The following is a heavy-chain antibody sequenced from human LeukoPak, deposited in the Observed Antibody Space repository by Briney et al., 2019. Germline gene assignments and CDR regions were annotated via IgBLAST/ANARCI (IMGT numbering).Heavy chain of an antibody. CDR2: VNHSGRT. CDR3: ARGQFQRDY. J-gene: IGHJ4*02. Sequence: GSLSLTCAVYGGSFSGYFWSWIRQLPGKGLEWIGEVNHSGRTNYNPSLKSRVTISVDPSKSQFSLNLRSVTAADTAVYYCARGQFQRDYWGQGTLVIVSS. V-gene: IGHV4-34*01. CDR1: GGSFSGYF.